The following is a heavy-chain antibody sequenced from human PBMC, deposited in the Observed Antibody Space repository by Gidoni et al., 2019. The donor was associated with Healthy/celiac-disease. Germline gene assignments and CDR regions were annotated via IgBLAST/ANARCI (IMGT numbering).Heavy chain of an antibody. CDR3: ARAAYYEFWRGWLDP. V-gene: IGHV1-2*02. D-gene: IGHD3-3*01. Sequence: QLPLVQSWADVKKPVASVKVPCKSSGYTFTGYYMHWVRQAPGQGLEWMGWINPNSGGKNYAQKCQGRVTMTRDTYISKAYMELRRLRSDDTDVYYCARAAYYEFWRGWLDPWGQGTLVTVSS. J-gene: IGHJ5*02. CDR1: GYTFTGYY. CDR2: INPNSGGK.